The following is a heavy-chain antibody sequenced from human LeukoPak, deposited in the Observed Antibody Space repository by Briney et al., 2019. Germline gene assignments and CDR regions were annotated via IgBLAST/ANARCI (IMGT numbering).Heavy chain of an antibody. J-gene: IGHJ5*02. CDR2: IIPIFGTA. D-gene: IGHD2-15*01. CDR3: AREISWWFDP. CDR1: GGTFSSYA. V-gene: IGHV1-69*05. Sequence: SVKVSCKACGGTFSSYAISWVRQAPGQGLEWMGGIIPIFGTANYAQKFQGRVTITTDESTSTAYMELSSLRSEDTAVYYCAREISWWFDPCGQGTLVTVSS.